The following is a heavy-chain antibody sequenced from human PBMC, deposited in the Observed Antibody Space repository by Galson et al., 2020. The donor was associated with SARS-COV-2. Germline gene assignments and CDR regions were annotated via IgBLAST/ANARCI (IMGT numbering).Heavy chain of an antibody. D-gene: IGHD6-19*01. CDR2: INASGGST. V-gene: IGHV1-46*01. CDR3: ARRGRLTVAGLLNFFDY. J-gene: IGHJ4*02. CDR1: GYTFTDHY. Sequence: GESLKISCKASGYTFTDHYIHWVRQAPGQGPEWMGVINASGGSTSLAPKFHGRVTMTRDTSTSAVYMELNSLTSEDTAVYYCARRGRLTVAGLLNFFDYWGQGTLVTVSS.